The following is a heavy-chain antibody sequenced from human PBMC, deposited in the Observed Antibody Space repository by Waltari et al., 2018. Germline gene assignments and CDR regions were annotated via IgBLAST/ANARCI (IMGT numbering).Heavy chain of an antibody. CDR1: GFTFSSYA. V-gene: IGHV3-23*01. CDR3: AKDYSSSWFWDY. CDR2: MSGSGGST. Sequence: EVQLLESGGGLVQPGGSLRLSCAASGFTFSSYAMSWVRQAPGKGLEWVSAMSGSGGSTYYADSVKGRFTISRDNSKNTLYLQMNSLRAEDTAVYYCAKDYSSSWFWDYWGQGTLVTVSS. J-gene: IGHJ4*02. D-gene: IGHD6-13*01.